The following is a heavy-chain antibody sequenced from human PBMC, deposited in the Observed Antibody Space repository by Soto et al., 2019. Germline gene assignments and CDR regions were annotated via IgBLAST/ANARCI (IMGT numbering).Heavy chain of an antibody. CDR3: AKVDSYSSGWSADHHH. V-gene: IGHV3-23*01. D-gene: IGHD6-19*01. CDR2: ISGSGGST. J-gene: IGHJ4*02. Sequence: PGGSLRLCCAASGFTFSSYAMSWVRQAPGKGLEWVSAISGSGGSTYYADSVKGRFTISRDNSKNTLYLQMNSLRAEDTAVYYCAKVDSYSSGWSADHHHWGQGTLVTVSS. CDR1: GFTFSSYA.